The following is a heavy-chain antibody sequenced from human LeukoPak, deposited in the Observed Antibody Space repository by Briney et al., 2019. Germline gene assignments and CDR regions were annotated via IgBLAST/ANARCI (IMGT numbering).Heavy chain of an antibody. Sequence: GGSLRLSCAASGFTFSSYAMSWVRQAPGKGLEWVSAISGSGGSTYYADSVKGRFTISRDNAKNSLYLQMNSLRAEDTAVYYCARAKTEDIVVVPAAPGRYYYYGMDVWGQGTTVTVSS. V-gene: IGHV3-23*01. D-gene: IGHD2-2*01. CDR1: GFTFSSYA. J-gene: IGHJ6*02. CDR3: ARAKTEDIVVVPAAPGRYYYYGMDV. CDR2: ISGSGGST.